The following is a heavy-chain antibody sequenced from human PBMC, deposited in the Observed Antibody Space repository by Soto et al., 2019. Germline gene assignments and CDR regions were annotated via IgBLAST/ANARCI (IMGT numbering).Heavy chain of an antibody. CDR1: GGYISSSNW. D-gene: IGHD3-10*01. CDR2: IYHSGST. J-gene: IGHJ5*02. CDR3: ARDYMVRGVMRWFDP. V-gene: IGHV4-4*02. Sequence: SETLSLTCTVSGGYISSSNWWSWVRQTPGKGLEWIGEIYHSGSTNYNPSLKSRVTISVDKSKNQFSLKLSSVTAADTAVYYCARDYMVRGVMRWFDPWGQGTLVTVSS.